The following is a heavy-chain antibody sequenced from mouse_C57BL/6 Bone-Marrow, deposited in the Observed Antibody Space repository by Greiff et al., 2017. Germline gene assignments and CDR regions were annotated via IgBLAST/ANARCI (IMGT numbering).Heavy chain of an antibody. CDR2: ISNGGGST. V-gene: IGHV5-12*01. CDR3: ERQRYAMDY. J-gene: IGHJ4*01. Sequence: EVQLQESGGGLVQPGGSLKLSCAASGFTFSDYYMYWVRQTPEKRLEWVAYISNGGGSTYYPDTVKGRFTISRDNAKNTLYLQMSRLKSDDTAMYYCERQRYAMDYWGQGTSVTVSS. CDR1: GFTFSDYY.